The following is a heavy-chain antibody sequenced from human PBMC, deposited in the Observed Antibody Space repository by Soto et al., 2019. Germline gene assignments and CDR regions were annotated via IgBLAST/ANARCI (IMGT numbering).Heavy chain of an antibody. D-gene: IGHD6-19*01. V-gene: IGHV1-69*02. CDR3: GSGGYSRMGFSAIDY. CDR1: GGTFSSYT. Sequence: QVQLVQSGAEVKKPGSSVKVSCKASGGTFSSYTISWVRQAPGQGLEWMGRIIPILGIANYAQKFQGRVTITADKSTSTADMELSGLRSEGRAVYYGGSGGYSRMGFSAIDYWGQGTLVTVSS. CDR2: IIPILGIA. J-gene: IGHJ4*02.